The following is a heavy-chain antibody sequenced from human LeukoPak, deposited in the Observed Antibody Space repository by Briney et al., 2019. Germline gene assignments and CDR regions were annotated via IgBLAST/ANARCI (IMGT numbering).Heavy chain of an antibody. V-gene: IGHV4-31*03. CDR1: GGSISSGGYY. CDR2: IYYSGST. J-gene: IGHJ4*02. Sequence: SETLSLTCTVSGGSISSGGYYWSWIRQHPGKGLEWIGYIYYSGSTYYNPSLKSRVTISIDTSKNQFSLKLSSVTAADTAVYYCARGWMITFGGVIAPHYFDYWGQGTLVTVSS. D-gene: IGHD3-16*02. CDR3: ARGWMITFGGVIAPHYFDY.